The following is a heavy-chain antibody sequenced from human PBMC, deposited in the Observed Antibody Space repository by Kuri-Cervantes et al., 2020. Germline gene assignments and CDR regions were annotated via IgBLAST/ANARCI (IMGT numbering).Heavy chain of an antibody. V-gene: IGHV3-11*01. CDR3: AVHSGSYYYFDY. CDR1: GGSFSGYY. CDR2: ISSSGSTI. D-gene: IGHD1-26*01. J-gene: IGHJ4*02. Sequence: LSLTCAVYGGSFSGYYWSWIRQAPGKGLEWVSYISSSGSTIYYADSVKGRFTISRDNSKNTLYLQMNSLRAEDTAVYYCAVHSGSYYYFDYWGQGTLVTVSS.